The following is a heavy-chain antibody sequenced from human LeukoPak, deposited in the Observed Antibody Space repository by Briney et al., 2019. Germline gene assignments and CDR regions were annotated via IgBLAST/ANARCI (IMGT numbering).Heavy chain of an antibody. CDR1: GFTFSSYG. J-gene: IGHJ4*02. D-gene: IGHD3-16*01. Sequence: GGSLRLSCAGSGFTFSSYGMHWVRQAPGKGLEWVAFIRYDGSNKYYADSVKVRFTISRENSKNTLYLQMNSLRAEDTAVYYCASPMAYDYIPDYWGQGTLVTVSS. CDR2: IRYDGSNK. V-gene: IGHV3-30*02. CDR3: ASPMAYDYIPDY.